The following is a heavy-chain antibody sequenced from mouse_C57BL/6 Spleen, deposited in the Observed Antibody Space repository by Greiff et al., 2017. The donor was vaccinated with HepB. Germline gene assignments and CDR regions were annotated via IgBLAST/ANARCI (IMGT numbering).Heavy chain of an antibody. CDR3: ASHPWDYYAMDY. D-gene: IGHD4-1*01. Sequence: QVQLQQSGPELVKPGASVKISCKASGYAFSSSWMNWVKQRPGKGLEWIGRIYPGDGDTNYNGKFKGKATLTADKSSSTAYMQLSSLTSEDSAVYFCASHPWDYYAMDYWGQGTSVTVSS. J-gene: IGHJ4*01. CDR2: IYPGDGDT. V-gene: IGHV1-82*01. CDR1: GYAFSSSW.